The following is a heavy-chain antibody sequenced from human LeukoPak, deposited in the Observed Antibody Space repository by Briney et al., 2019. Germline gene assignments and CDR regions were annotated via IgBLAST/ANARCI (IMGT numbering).Heavy chain of an antibody. Sequence: TGGSLRLSCAASGFTFSSYSMNWVRQAPGKGLEWVSSISSSSSYIYYADSVKGRFTISRDNAKNSLYQQMNSLRAEDTAVYYCARDPNYYDSSGYSPWGQGTLVTVSS. CDR2: ISSSSSYI. D-gene: IGHD3-22*01. CDR1: GFTFSSYS. J-gene: IGHJ4*02. V-gene: IGHV3-21*01. CDR3: ARDPNYYDSSGYSP.